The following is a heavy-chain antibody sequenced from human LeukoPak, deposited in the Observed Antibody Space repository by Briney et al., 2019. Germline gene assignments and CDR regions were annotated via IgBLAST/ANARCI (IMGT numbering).Heavy chain of an antibody. V-gene: IGHV1-2*02. CDR3: ARTSPYNYYGSGSYLFDY. Sequence: GASVKVSCKASGYTFTGYYMHWVRQAPGQGLEWMGWINPNSGGTNYAQKFQGRVTMTRDTSISTAYMELSRLRSDDTAVYYCARTSPYNYYGSGSYLFDYWGQGTLVTVSS. CDR2: INPNSGGT. CDR1: GYTFTGYY. J-gene: IGHJ4*02. D-gene: IGHD3-10*01.